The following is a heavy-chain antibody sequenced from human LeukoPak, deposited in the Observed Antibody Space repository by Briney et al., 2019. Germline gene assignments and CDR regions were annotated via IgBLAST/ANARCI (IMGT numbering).Heavy chain of an antibody. CDR3: ARDSRKVTPFDY. V-gene: IGHV1-69*13. J-gene: IGHJ4*02. D-gene: IGHD2-2*01. CDR1: GGTFSSYA. CDR2: TIPIFGTA. Sequence: SVNVSCKASGGTFSSYAISWVRQATGQGLERMGGTIPIFGTANYAQKFQGRVTITADESTSTAYMELSSLRSEDTAVYYCARDSRKVTPFDYWGQGTLVTVSS.